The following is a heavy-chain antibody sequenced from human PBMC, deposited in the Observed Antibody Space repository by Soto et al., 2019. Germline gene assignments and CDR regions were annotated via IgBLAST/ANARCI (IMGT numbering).Heavy chain of an antibody. J-gene: IGHJ4*02. CDR3: ARDSIHFFDY. V-gene: IGHV4-61*01. D-gene: IGHD5-18*01. CDR2: IHDSGST. Sequence: SETLSLTCTVSGASVSSGNSYCNLIRQPPGKGLEWIGYIHDSGSTNYNPSLKSRVTISGGTSNNQFSLKLTSVTAADTDLYYCARDSIHFFDYWGQGTRVTVSS. CDR1: GASVSSGNSY.